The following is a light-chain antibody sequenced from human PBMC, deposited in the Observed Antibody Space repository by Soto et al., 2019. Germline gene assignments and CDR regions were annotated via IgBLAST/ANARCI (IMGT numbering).Light chain of an antibody. CDR2: DAS. Sequence: EIVLTQSPATLSLSPGERATLSCGASQSVSTNYVAWYQKKPGLAPRLLIYDASTRATAISDRFTGSGSGTDFTLTITRVEPEAFAVYYCQHYGSTPTFCGGTKVEIK. J-gene: IGKJ4*01. CDR3: QHYGSTPT. CDR1: QSVSTNY. V-gene: IGKV3D-20*01.